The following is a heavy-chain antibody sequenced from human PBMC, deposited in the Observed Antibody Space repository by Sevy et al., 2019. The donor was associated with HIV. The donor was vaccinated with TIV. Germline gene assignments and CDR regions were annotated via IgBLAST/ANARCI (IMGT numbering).Heavy chain of an antibody. V-gene: IGHV3-33*01. J-gene: IGHJ3*02. Sequence: GGSLRLSCAASGFTFSSYGMHWVRQAPGKGLEWVAVIWYDGSNKYYADSVKGRFTISRDYSKYTRYLQMNRLCAEDTAVYYCAREPNRKGVLGYCTNGVCGNAFDIWGQGTMVTVSS. CDR1: GFTFSSYG. D-gene: IGHD2-8*01. CDR3: AREPNRKGVLGYCTNGVCGNAFDI. CDR2: IWYDGSNK.